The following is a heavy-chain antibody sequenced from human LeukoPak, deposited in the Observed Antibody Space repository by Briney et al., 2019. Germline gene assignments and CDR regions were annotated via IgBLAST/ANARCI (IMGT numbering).Heavy chain of an antibody. D-gene: IGHD1-1*01. CDR3: ARVAKERVGGVYYFDY. CDR2: IGTAGDT. Sequence: PGGSLRLSRAASGFTFSDYDMHWVRQATGKGLEWVSAIGTAGDTYYTGSVKGRFTISRENAKNSLYLQMNSLRAVDTAVYYCARVAKERVGGVYYFDYWGQGTLVTVSS. V-gene: IGHV3-13*01. J-gene: IGHJ4*02. CDR1: GFTFSDYD.